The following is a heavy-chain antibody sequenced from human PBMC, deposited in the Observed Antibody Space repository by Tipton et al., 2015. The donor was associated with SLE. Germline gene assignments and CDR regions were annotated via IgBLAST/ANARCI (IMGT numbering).Heavy chain of an antibody. V-gene: IGHV3-23*01. J-gene: IGHJ4*02. CDR3: ATGGSSRPFDY. D-gene: IGHD3-10*01. Sequence: GSLRLSCAASGFSFGDYPMSWVRQAAGKGLEWVSGLSPSGGSTYYADSVQGRFRISRDNAKNTLFLQMNSLRGDDTALYYCATGGSSRPFDYWGQGSVVTVSA. CDR1: GFSFGDYP. CDR2: LSPSGGST.